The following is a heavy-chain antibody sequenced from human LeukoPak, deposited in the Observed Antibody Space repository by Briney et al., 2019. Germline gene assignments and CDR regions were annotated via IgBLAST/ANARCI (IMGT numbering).Heavy chain of an antibody. CDR3: ARAPSGCGGTCPSDH. D-gene: IGHD2-15*01. CDR1: GGSISGYF. V-gene: IGHV4-4*07. CDR2: IHDNGDS. Sequence: SETLSLTCTDSGGSISGYFWSWIRQPARKGLEWIGRIHDNGDSNHNPSLKNRVTMALATSGNQVSLKLTSVTAADTAVYYCARAPSGCGGTCPSDHWGPGTLVTVSS. J-gene: IGHJ4*02.